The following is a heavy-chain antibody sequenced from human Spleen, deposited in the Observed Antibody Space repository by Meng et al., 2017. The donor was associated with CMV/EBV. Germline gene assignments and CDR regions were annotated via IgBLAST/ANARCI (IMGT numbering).Heavy chain of an antibody. CDR1: GFTFGNYG. CDR2: IRSRIYNGTT. Sequence: GESLKISCRGSGFTFGNYGVSWVRQAPGKGLEWVGFIRSRIYNGTTEYAASVKGRFTFSRDDSKNIAYLQMNSLKTEDTGVYYCASPYRGGSSSGYYYYGLDVWGLGTSVTVSS. V-gene: IGHV3-49*04. CDR3: ASPYRGGSSSGYYYYGLDV. J-gene: IGHJ6*02. D-gene: IGHD6-6*01.